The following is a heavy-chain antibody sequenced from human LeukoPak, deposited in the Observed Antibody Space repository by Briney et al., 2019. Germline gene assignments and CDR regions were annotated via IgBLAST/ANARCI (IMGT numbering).Heavy chain of an antibody. CDR3: PGASPDGKPPDY. J-gene: IGHJ4*02. CDR1: RGSLSGFF. D-gene: IGHD2-2*01. CDR2: IYDNGKT. V-gene: IGHV4-59*12. Sequence: PSETLSLTCTVSRGSLSGFFRSWIRQPPWKGLERLGHIYDNGKTDNNPSLKRRATISQDTSIKQFSLTLNLLTTDDTAGHYFPGASPDGKPPDYWGQGTLVSVSS.